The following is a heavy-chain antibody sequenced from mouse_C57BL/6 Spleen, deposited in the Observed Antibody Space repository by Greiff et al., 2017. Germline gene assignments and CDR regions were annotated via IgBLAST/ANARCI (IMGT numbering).Heavy chain of an antibody. Sequence: EVQLQQSGTVLARPGASVKMSCKTSGYTFTSYWMHWVKQRPGQGLEWLGAIYPGNSDTSYNQKFKGKAKLTAVTSASTAYMELSSLTNEDSAVYYCTRLLNYDYDGFAYWGQGTLVTVSA. CDR1: GYTFTSYW. CDR2: IYPGNSDT. J-gene: IGHJ3*01. V-gene: IGHV1-5*01. D-gene: IGHD2-4*01. CDR3: TRLLNYDYDGFAY.